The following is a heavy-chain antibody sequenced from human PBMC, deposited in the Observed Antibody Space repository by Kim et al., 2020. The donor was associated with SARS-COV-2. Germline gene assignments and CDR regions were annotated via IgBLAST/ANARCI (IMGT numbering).Heavy chain of an antibody. V-gene: IGHV4-39*01. CDR2: IYYTGTT. CDR3: ARQTGGSSAIDY. Sequence: SETLSLTCTVSGGSITESLYHWAWIRQPPGEGLEWFGNIYYTGTTYYNPSLKSRVTISVDTSRNQFSLKLSSLTAADTAVYYCARQTGGSSAIDYWGQGTLVTVSS. D-gene: IGHD6-6*01. J-gene: IGHJ4*02. CDR1: GGSITESLYH.